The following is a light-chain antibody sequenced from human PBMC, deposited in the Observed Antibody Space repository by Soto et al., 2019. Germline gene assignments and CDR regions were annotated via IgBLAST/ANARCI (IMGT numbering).Light chain of an antibody. J-gene: IGKJ5*01. Sequence: EIVMTQSPLTLPVTPGEPASISCKSSQSLLYNNTYNYLDWYVQKPGQSPQLLIYFGSNRAPGAPDRFSGSGSGTDFTLKINRVEAEDVGTYYCMQALQSLTFGQGTRLEI. CDR1: QSLLYNNTYNY. CDR3: MQALQSLT. CDR2: FGS. V-gene: IGKV2-28*01.